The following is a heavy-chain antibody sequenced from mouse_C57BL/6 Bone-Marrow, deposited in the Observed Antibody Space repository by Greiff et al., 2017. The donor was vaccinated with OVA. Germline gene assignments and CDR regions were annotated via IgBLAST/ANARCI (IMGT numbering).Heavy chain of an antibody. Sequence: EVMLVESGGGLVQPGGSLKLSCAASGFTFSDYYMSWVRQTPEKRLEWVAYISNGGGSTYSPDTVKGRFTISRDNAKNTLYLQMSRLKSEDTAMYYCARGYYSNYDWYFDVWGTGTTVTVSS. J-gene: IGHJ1*03. V-gene: IGHV5-12*01. CDR3: ARGYYSNYDWYFDV. CDR1: GFTFSDYY. CDR2: ISNGGGST. D-gene: IGHD2-5*01.